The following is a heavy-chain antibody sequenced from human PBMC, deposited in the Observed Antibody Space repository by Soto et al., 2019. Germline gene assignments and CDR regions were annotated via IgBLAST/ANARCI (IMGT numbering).Heavy chain of an antibody. CDR2: IYYSGST. V-gene: IGHV4-59*01. Sequence: SETLSLTCTVSGGSISSYYWSWIRQPPGKGLEWIGYIYYSGSTNYNPSLKSRVTISVDTFKNQFSLKLSSVTAADTAVYYCARGITIPKLDYWGQGTLVTVSS. J-gene: IGHJ4*02. D-gene: IGHD3-3*01. CDR1: GGSISSYY. CDR3: ARGITIPKLDY.